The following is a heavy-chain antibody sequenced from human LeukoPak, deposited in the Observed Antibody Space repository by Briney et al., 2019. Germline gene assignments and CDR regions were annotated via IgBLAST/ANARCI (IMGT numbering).Heavy chain of an antibody. CDR1: GGSFSGYY. D-gene: IGHD2-15*01. V-gene: IGHV4-34*01. CDR2: INHSGST. Sequence: PSETLSLTCAVYGGSFSGYYWSWIRQPPGKGLEWIGEINHSGSTNYNPSLKSRVTISVDTSKNQFSLKLSSVTAADTAVYYCARHGGYYYNWFDPWGQGTLVTVSS. J-gene: IGHJ5*02. CDR3: ARHGGYYYNWFDP.